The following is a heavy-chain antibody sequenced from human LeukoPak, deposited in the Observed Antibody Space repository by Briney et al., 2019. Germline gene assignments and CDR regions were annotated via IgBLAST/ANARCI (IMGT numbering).Heavy chain of an antibody. J-gene: IGHJ3*02. CDR1: GFTFSDYY. CDR3: ARESGGDDAFDI. V-gene: IGHV1-2*02. Sequence: ASVRVSCKASGFTFSDYYLHWLRQAPGEGLEWMGWINPNSGATRYAQKFQGRVTLTRDTSISTDYMELSSLRSDDTAVFFCARESGGDDAFDIWGQGTMVTVSS. CDR2: INPNSGAT. D-gene: IGHD2-21*02.